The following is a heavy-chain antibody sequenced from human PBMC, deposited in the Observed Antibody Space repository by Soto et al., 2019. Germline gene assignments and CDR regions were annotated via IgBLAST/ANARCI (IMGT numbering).Heavy chain of an antibody. D-gene: IGHD1-26*01. CDR1: GFSLTTDRVG. CDR2: IYWDDSK. V-gene: IGHV2-5*02. Sequence: QITLKESGPPLVKPIQTLTLTCTFSGFSLTTDRVGVGWIRQPPGEALEWLAVIYWDDSKTYRPSLESRLTITTDTSKNQVALTMTNMDSVDTATYYCAHAYGGRSLYWGQGTLVTVSS. J-gene: IGHJ4*02. CDR3: AHAYGGRSLY.